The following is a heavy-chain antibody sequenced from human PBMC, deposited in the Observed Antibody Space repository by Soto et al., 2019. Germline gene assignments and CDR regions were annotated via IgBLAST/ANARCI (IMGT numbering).Heavy chain of an antibody. CDR1: GFTFSNYA. CDR3: AKEGAVAGSGGFGP. Sequence: EVQLLESGGGLVQPGRSLILSCAASGFTFSNYAMSWVRQSPGQGLEWVSAIVGFGDGTYYADSVKGRFTISRDNSKNTLYLQMNSLRAEDTAVYYCAKEGAVAGSGGFGPWGQGTLVTVSS. J-gene: IGHJ5*02. CDR2: IVGFGDGT. D-gene: IGHD6-19*01. V-gene: IGHV3-23*01.